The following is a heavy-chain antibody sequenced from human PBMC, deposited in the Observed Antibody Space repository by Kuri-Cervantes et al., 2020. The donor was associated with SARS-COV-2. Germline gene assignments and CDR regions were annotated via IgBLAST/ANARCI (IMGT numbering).Heavy chain of an antibody. D-gene: IGHD6-19*01. CDR2: IIPNSGGT. V-gene: IGHV1-2*02. CDR3: ARDQEQWLVHDAFDI. CDR1: GGTFSSYA. J-gene: IGHJ3*02. Sequence: ASVKVSCKASGGTFSSYAISWVRQAPGQGLEWMGGIIPNSGGTNYAQKFQGRVTMTRDTSISTAYMELSRLRSDDTAVYYCARDQEQWLVHDAFDIWGQGTMVTVSS.